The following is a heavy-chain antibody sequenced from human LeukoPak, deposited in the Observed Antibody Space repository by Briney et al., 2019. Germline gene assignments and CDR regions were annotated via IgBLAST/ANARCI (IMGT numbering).Heavy chain of an antibody. CDR1: GFTVSSTY. CDR2: IYSGGST. CDR3: ARLWGPNVVRGVTRNNWFDP. Sequence: PGGSLRLSCAASGFTVSSTYMSWVRQAPGKGLEGVSVIYSGGSTYYADSVKGRFTISRDNSKNTLYLQMNSLRAEDTAVYYCARLWGPNVVRGVTRNNWFDPWGQGTLVTVSS. D-gene: IGHD3-10*01. V-gene: IGHV3-66*04. J-gene: IGHJ5*02.